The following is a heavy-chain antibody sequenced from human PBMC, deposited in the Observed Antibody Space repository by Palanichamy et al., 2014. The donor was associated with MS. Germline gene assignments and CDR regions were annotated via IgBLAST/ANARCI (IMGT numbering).Heavy chain of an antibody. CDR2: IYHSAST. CDR3: ARAGLSGGYVQAFDI. J-gene: IGHJ3*02. D-gene: IGHD5-12*01. CDR1: WLHQQWWLL. Sequence: LRRAGVRLRTGEAFTDPVPHLRCLWWLHQQWWLLLELDPAATRKGLEWIGYIYHSASTYYNPSLKSRVTISVDGSKNQFSLKLSSLTAADTAVYFCARAGLSGGYVQAFDIWGQGTMVTVSS. V-gene: IGHV4-30-2*01.